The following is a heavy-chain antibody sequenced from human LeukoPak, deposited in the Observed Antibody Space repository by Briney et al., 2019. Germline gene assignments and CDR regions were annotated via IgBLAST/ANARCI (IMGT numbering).Heavy chain of an antibody. J-gene: IGHJ4*02. Sequence: GGSLRLSCAASGFTFSSYAMHWVRQAPGKGLEWVAVISYDGSNKYYADSVKGRFTISRDNSKNTLYLQMNSLRAEDTAVYYCARGVPGSHWGQGTLVTVSS. CDR1: GFTFSSYA. D-gene: IGHD6-19*01. V-gene: IGHV3-30-3*01. CDR3: ARGVPGSH. CDR2: ISYDGSNK.